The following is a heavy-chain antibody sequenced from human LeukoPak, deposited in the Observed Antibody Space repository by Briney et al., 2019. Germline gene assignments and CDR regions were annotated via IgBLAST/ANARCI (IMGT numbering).Heavy chain of an antibody. Sequence: GRSLRLSCAASGFTLSEYGMNWVRQAPGKGLEWVASISNGGNEFYADSVKGRFAVSRDTSKNTLYLQMNSLRAEDTAVYYCASQDGYESWGQGTMVTVSS. V-gene: IGHV3-30*07. J-gene: IGHJ3*01. CDR2: ISNGGNE. CDR3: ASQDGYES. CDR1: GFTLSEYG. D-gene: IGHD5-24*01.